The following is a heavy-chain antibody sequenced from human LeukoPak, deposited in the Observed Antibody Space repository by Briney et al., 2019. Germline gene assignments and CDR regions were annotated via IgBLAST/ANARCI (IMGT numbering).Heavy chain of an antibody. CDR2: ISAYNGNT. CDR3: ARDQVVVVGAKFDP. V-gene: IGHV1-18*01. J-gene: IGHJ5*02. CDR1: GYTFTSYG. Sequence: ASVKVSCKASGYTFTSYGISWVRQAPGQGLEWMGWISAYNGNTNYAQKLQGRVTMTTDTSTRTVYMELRSLRSDDTAVYYCARDQVVVVGAKFDPWGQGTLVTVSS. D-gene: IGHD2-15*01.